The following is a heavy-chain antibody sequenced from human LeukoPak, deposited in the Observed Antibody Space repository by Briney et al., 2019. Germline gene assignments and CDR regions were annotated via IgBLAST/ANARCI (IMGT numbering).Heavy chain of an antibody. Sequence: ASVKVSCKASGYTFTSYYMHWVRQAPGQGLEWMGIINPSGGTTSYAQKFQGRVTMTRDTSTSTIYMELSSLRSEDTAVYYRTRSLTGYYDSSGFWGQGTLVTVSS. CDR3: TRSLTGYYDSSGF. J-gene: IGHJ4*02. D-gene: IGHD3-22*01. CDR1: GYTFTSYY. V-gene: IGHV1-46*01. CDR2: INPSGGTT.